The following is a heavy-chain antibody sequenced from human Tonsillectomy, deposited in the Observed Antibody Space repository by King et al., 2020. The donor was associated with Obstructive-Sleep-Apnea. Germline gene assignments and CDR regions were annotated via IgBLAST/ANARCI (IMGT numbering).Heavy chain of an antibody. V-gene: IGHV4-59*01. CDR1: GGSISSYY. J-gene: IGHJ4*02. D-gene: IGHD3-3*01. CDR2: IYDRGST. Sequence: VQLQESGPGLVKPSETLSLTCTVSGGSISSYYWSWIRQPPGKGLEWIGYIYDRGSTNYNPSLKSRVTISVDTSKNQFSLKLSSVTAADTAVYYCAREHPPPIYDFWSGYYSNWGQGTLVTVSS. CDR3: AREHPPPIYDFWSGYYSN.